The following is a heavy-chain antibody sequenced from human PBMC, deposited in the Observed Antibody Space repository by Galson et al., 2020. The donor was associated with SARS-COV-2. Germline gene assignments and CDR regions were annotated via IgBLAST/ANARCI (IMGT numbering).Heavy chain of an antibody. Sequence: GGTLRLSCVASGFTFRGYAMNWVRQAPGKGLEFVSAISNDGSSTYYADTVKGRFTVSRDTSKNTLYLQMGGLTEADMAEYYCARGRDYGDLWGQGALVTVSS. CDR3: ARGRDYGDL. CDR2: ISNDGSST. J-gene: IGHJ4*02. V-gene: IGHV3-64*02. D-gene: IGHD4-17*01. CDR1: GFTFRGYA.